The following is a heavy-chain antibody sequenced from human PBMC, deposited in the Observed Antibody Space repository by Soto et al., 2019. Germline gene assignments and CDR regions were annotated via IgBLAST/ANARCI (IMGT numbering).Heavy chain of an antibody. D-gene: IGHD2-2*01. CDR3: ARSRLPRAYYYGMDV. J-gene: IGHJ6*02. CDR2: ISAYNGNT. V-gene: IGHV1-18*01. CDR1: GYTFTSYG. Sequence: ASVKVSCKASGYTFTSYGISWVRQAPGQGLEWMGWISAYNGNTNYAQKLQGRVTMTTDTSTSTAYMELSSLRSEDTAVYYCARSRLPRAYYYGMDVWGQGTTVTVSS.